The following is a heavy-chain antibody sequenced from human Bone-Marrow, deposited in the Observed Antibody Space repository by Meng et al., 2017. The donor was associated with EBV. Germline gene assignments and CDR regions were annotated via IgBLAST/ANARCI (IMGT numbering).Heavy chain of an antibody. V-gene: IGHV3-23*01. D-gene: IGHD4-11*01. J-gene: IGHJ4*02. Sequence: EVQLLESGGGLVQPGGSLRVSCAASGFTFSSYAMSWVRQAPGKGLEWVSAISGSGGSTYYADSVKGRFTISRDNSKNTLYLQMNSLRAEDTAVYYCAKVGVTTNVGTIAEYDYWGQGTLVTVSS. CDR3: AKVGVTTNVGTIAEYDY. CDR2: ISGSGGST. CDR1: GFTFSSYA.